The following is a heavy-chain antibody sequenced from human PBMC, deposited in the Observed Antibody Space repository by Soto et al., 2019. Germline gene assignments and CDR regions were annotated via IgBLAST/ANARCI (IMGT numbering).Heavy chain of an antibody. Sequence: AFELTVRNLYVRRVLKKTGKGLEWVSVIYSGGSTYYADSVKGRFTISRHNSKNTLYLQMNSPRAEDTAVYYCARAPGYCTGGSCYSPSSFFDFRRHGSLV. CDR1: ELTVRNLY. D-gene: IGHD2-15*01. CDR3: ARAPGYCTGGSCYSPSSFFDF. J-gene: IGHJ4*01. CDR2: IYSGGST. V-gene: IGHV3-53*04.